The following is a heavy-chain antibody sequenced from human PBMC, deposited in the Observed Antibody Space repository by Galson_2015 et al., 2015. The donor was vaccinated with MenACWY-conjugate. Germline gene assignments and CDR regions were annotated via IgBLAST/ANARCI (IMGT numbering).Heavy chain of an antibody. J-gene: IGHJ3*02. CDR1: GFTFSSYS. Sequence: SLRLSCAASGFTFSSYSLNWVRQAPGKGLEWLSYISGGGTIYYADSVKGRFTISRDNAKNSLYLQMNSLRAEDTALYYCARLTTVTSTYAFDIWGQGTMVTVSS. D-gene: IGHD4-17*01. CDR3: ARLTTVTSTYAFDI. CDR2: ISGGGTI. V-gene: IGHV3-48*01.